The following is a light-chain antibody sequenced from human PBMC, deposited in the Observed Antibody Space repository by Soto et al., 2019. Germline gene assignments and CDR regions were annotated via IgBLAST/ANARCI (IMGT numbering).Light chain of an antibody. Sequence: QSALTQPPSASGSPGQSVTISCTGTSNDVGTYDYVSWYQQHPGKAPKLMIFEVSKRPSGVPDRFSGSKSGNPASLTVSGLQAEDEGDYYCSSYADTKTVIFGGGTKLTVL. J-gene: IGLJ2*01. CDR1: SNDVGTYDY. CDR3: SSYADTKTVI. CDR2: EVS. V-gene: IGLV2-8*01.